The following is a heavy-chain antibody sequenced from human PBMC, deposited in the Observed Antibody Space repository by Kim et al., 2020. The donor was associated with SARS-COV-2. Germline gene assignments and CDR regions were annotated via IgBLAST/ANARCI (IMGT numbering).Heavy chain of an antibody. CDR3: AREAVPYSSGWTLDY. CDR1: GFTFSSYA. V-gene: IGHV3-30*04. CDR2: ISYDGSNK. D-gene: IGHD6-19*01. Sequence: GGSLRLSCAASGFTFSSYAMHWVRQAPGKGLEWVAVISYDGSNKYYADSVKGRFTISRDNSKNTLYLQMNSLRAEDTAVYYCAREAVPYSSGWTLDYWGQGTLVTVSS. J-gene: IGHJ4*02.